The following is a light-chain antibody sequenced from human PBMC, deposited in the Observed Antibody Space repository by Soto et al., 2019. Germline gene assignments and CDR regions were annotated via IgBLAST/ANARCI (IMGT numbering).Light chain of an antibody. V-gene: IGLV2-14*01. J-gene: IGLJ2*01. CDR1: SSDIGGYKY. Sequence: QSALTQPASVSGSPGQSITISCTGTSSDIGGYKYVSWYQQHPGKAPKLIIYEVTNRPSGVSDRFSGSKSGNTASLTISGLQAGDEADYYCSSYTIYSTLLLFGGGTKLTVL. CDR2: EVT. CDR3: SSYTIYSTLLL.